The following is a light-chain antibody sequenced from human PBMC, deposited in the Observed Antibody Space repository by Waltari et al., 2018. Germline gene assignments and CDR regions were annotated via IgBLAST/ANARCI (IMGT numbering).Light chain of an antibody. J-gene: IGLJ2*01. CDR1: SSNIGSNV. Sequence: QSVLTQPPSASGTPGQRVTISCSGSSSNIGSNVVNWYQQPPGSAPKLLIQSNKQRPPGVPYRFSGLQSCPPASLDNSGLQSADGAGYYCGAWDDSLNGHVVFGGGTKLTV. CDR2: SNK. CDR3: GAWDDSLNGHVV. V-gene: IGLV1-44*01.